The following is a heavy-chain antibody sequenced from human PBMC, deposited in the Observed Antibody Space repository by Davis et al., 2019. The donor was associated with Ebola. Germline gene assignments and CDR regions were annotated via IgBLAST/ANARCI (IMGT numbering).Heavy chain of an antibody. CDR3: AHRLGRFGEWNFDY. J-gene: IGHJ4*02. D-gene: IGHD3-10*01. V-gene: IGHV2-5*08. Sequence: TLSLTCTVSGGSISSYYWSWIRQPPGKGLEWLALIYWDDDKRYRPSLKSRLTITKDTSKNQVVLTMINMDPVDTATYYCAHRLGRFGEWNFDYWGLGTLVTVSS. CDR1: GGSISSYYW. CDR2: IYWDDDK.